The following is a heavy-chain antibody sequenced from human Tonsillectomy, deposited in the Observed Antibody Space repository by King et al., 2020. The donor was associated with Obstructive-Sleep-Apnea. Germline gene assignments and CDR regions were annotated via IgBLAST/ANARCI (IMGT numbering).Heavy chain of an antibody. J-gene: IGHJ6*02. Sequence: LQLQESGPGLVKPSETLSLTCTVSGGSISSSSYYWGWIRLPPGKGLEWIGSIYYSGSTYYNPSLKSRVTISVDTSKNQFSLKLSSVTAADTAVYYCARDTIYCSSTSCTYGMDVWGQGTTVTVSS. CDR1: GGSISSSSYY. CDR3: ARDTIYCSSTSCTYGMDV. V-gene: IGHV4-39*07. CDR2: IYYSGST. D-gene: IGHD2-2*01.